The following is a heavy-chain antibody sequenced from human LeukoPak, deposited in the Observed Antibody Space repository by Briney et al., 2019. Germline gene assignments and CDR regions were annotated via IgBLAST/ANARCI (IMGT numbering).Heavy chain of an antibody. J-gene: IGHJ4*02. V-gene: IGHV3-30*18. CDR1: GFTFSSYG. D-gene: IGHD3-22*01. Sequence: PGRSLRLSCAASGFTFSSYGIHWVRQAPGKGLEWVAVISNDGSDKSYADSVKGRFTISRDNSKNTLYLQMNSLRAEDTAVYFYAKGTVIVGYYFDSWGQGTLVTVSS. CDR2: ISNDGSDK. CDR3: AKGTVIVGYYFDS.